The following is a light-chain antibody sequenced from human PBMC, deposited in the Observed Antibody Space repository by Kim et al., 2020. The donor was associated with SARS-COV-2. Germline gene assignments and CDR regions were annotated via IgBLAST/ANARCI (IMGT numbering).Light chain of an antibody. V-gene: IGKV3-11*01. Sequence: EIVLTQSPATLSLSPGERATLSCGASQSVSTYLGWYQQKPGQAPRLLIYEASNRATGIPARFSGSGSGTDFTLTISSLELEDFAVYYCQQRSSWPPTFGGGTKLEI. CDR2: EAS. J-gene: IGKJ4*01. CDR1: QSVSTY. CDR3: QQRSSWPPT.